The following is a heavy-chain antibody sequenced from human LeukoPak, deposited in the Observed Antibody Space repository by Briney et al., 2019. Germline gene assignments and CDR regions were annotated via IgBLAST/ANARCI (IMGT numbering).Heavy chain of an antibody. V-gene: IGHV3-15*01. CDR1: GFTFINAW. CDR2: IKAKAHGGTI. CDR3: TADGVGVEGATYDN. Sequence: GGSLRLSCAASGFTFINAWMAWVRQAPGKGLEWVGRIKAKAHGGTIEYAAPVKGRFTISRDDSKNTLYLQMNSLKTEDTAVYYCTADGVGVEGATYDNWGQGTLVSVSS. J-gene: IGHJ4*02. D-gene: IGHD1-26*01.